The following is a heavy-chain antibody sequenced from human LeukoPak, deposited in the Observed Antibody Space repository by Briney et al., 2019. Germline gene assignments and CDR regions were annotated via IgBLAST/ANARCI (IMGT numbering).Heavy chain of an antibody. D-gene: IGHD1-26*01. V-gene: IGHV4-59*12. CDR3: AREGASGSYDGDY. Sequence: RSSETLSLTCTASGGSISSYYWSWIRQPPGKGLEWIGYIYYSGSTNYNPSLKSRVTISVDTSKNQFSLKLSSVTAADTAVYYCAREGASGSYDGDYWGQGTLVTVSS. CDR2: IYYSGST. J-gene: IGHJ4*02. CDR1: GGSISSYY.